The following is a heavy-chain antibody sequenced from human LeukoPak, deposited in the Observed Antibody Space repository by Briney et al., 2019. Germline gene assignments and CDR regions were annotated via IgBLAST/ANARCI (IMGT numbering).Heavy chain of an antibody. CDR1: GGTFSSYA. J-gene: IGHJ6*03. Sequence: SVKVSCKASGGTFSSYAISWVRQAPGQELEWMGRIIPIFGTANYAQKFQGRVTITTDESTSTAYMELSSLRSEDTAVYYCARGSLSAGNYYYMDVWGKGTTVTVSS. D-gene: IGHD3-10*01. CDR2: IIPIFGTA. CDR3: ARGSLSAGNYYYMDV. V-gene: IGHV1-69*05.